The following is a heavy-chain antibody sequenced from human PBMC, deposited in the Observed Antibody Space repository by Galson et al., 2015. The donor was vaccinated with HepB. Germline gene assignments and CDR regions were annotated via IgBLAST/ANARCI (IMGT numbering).Heavy chain of an antibody. Sequence: SVKVYCKASGYTFTSYGISWVRQAPGQGLEWMGWISAYNGNTNYAQKFQGRVTITADASTDTAYMELSSLRSEDTAVYYCATSLPRSTGGVEEAPWGQGTLVTVSS. D-gene: IGHD2-8*02. CDR3: ATSLPRSTGGVEEAP. CDR1: GYTFTSYG. V-gene: IGHV1-18*01. J-gene: IGHJ5*02. CDR2: ISAYNGNT.